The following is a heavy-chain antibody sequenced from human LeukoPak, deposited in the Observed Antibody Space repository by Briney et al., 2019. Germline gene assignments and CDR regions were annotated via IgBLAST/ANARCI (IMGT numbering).Heavy chain of an antibody. CDR1: GGSFSGYY. CDR3: AKDRGGPSSSSGLFDY. D-gene: IGHD6-6*01. CDR2: ISGSGGST. J-gene: IGHJ4*02. Sequence: ETLSLTCAVYGGSFSGYYWSWIRQAPGKGLEWVSGISGSGGSTYYADSVKGRFTISRDNSKNTLYLQMNSLRAEDTAVYYCAKDRGGPSSSSGLFDYWGQGTLVTVSS. V-gene: IGHV3-23*01.